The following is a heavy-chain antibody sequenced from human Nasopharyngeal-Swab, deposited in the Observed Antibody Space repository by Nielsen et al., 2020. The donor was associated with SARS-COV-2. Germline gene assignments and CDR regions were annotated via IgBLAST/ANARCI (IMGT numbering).Heavy chain of an antibody. J-gene: IGHJ3*02. CDR3: ARNLVGYYYDMVGAFDI. CDR2: IYYSGST. Sequence: SETLSLTCTVSGGSISSYYWSWIRQPPGKGLEWTGYIYYSGSTNYNPSLKSRVTISVDTSKNQFSLKLSSVTAADTAVYYCARNLVGYYYDMVGAFDIWGQGTMVTVSS. CDR1: GGSISSYY. V-gene: IGHV4-59*01. D-gene: IGHD3-22*01.